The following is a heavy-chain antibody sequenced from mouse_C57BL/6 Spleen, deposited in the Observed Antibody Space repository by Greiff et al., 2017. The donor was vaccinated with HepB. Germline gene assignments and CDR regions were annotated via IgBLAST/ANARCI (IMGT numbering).Heavy chain of an antibody. J-gene: IGHJ3*01. CDR3: ARSGWLLQGAWFAY. V-gene: IGHV1-18*01. Sequence: VQLQQSGPELVKPGASVKIPCKASGYTFTDYNMDWVKQSHGKSLEWIGDINPNNGGTIYNQKFKGKATLTVDKSSSTAYMELRSLTSEDTAVYYCARSGWLLQGAWFAYWGQGTLVTVSA. CDR2: INPNNGGT. CDR1: GYTFTDYN. D-gene: IGHD2-3*01.